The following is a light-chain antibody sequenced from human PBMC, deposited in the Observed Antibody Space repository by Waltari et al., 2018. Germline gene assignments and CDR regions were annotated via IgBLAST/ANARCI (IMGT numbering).Light chain of an antibody. CDR1: SSDVGAYND. Sequence: QSALTQPRSVSGSPGQSVTISCTVTSSDVGAYNDVSCYQQHPGRAPQLMIYGVHARPSGVPDRFSGSKSANTASLTISGLQAEDEADYFCCSYAGDYKVVFGGGTKLTVL. CDR2: GVH. V-gene: IGLV2-11*01. CDR3: CSYAGDYKVV. J-gene: IGLJ2*01.